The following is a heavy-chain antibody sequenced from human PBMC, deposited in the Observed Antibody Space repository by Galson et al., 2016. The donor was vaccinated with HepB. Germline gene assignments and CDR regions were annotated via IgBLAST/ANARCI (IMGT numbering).Heavy chain of an antibody. V-gene: IGHV4-59*11. CDR3: ARDGRAWVGLDV. D-gene: IGHD3/OR15-3a*01. Sequence: ETLSLTCAVSGASISGHYWSWIREPPGKGLEWIGYVHYSGATNYNPSLKSRVSISIDTSRAHFSLRLTSVTAADTAVYYCARDGRAWVGLDVWGQGTTVTVSS. J-gene: IGHJ6*02. CDR2: VHYSGAT. CDR1: GASISGHY.